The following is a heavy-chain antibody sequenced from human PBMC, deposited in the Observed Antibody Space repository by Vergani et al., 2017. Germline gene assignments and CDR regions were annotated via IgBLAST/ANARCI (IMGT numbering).Heavy chain of an antibody. CDR2: IIPILGIA. J-gene: IGHJ4*02. CDR1: GGTFSSYA. Sequence: QVQLVQSGAEVKKPGSSVKVSCKASGGTFSSYAISWVRPAPGQGLEWMGRIIPILGIANYAQKFQGRVTITADKSTSTAYMELSSLRSEDTAVYYCARELITMVRGRLNSGLDYWGQGTLVTVSS. CDR3: ARELITMVRGRLNSGLDY. V-gene: IGHV1-69*04. D-gene: IGHD3-10*01.